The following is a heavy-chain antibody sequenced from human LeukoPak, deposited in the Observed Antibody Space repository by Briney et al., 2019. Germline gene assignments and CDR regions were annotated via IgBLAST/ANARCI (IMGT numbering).Heavy chain of an antibody. CDR1: GFTFSSYG. J-gene: IGHJ3*02. CDR3: AIYSGSWYSAFDI. CDR2: IRYDGSNK. Sequence: GGSLRLSCAASGFTFSSYGMHWVRQAPGKGLEWVAFIRYDGSNKYYADSVKGRFTISRDNSKNTLYLQMNSLRAEDTAVYYCAIYSGSWYSAFDIWGQGTMVTVSS. V-gene: IGHV3-30*02. D-gene: IGHD1-26*01.